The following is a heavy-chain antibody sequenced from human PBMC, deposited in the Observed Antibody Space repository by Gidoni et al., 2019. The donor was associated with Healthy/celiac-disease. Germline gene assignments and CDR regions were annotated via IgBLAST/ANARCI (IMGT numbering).Heavy chain of an antibody. CDR3: ARDPGVYDLWNGYTPLGAFDI. CDR1: GSTFSSYW. Sequence: EVQLVESGGGSVQPGGSLRLSCAASGSTFSSYWLSWVRQAPGKGLEWVANVRQDGIEKYYVDSVKGRFTISRDNAKSSRYLQMNSLRAEDTAVYYCARDPGVYDLWNGYTPLGAFDIWGQGTMVTVSS. V-gene: IGHV3-7*01. D-gene: IGHD3-3*01. CDR2: VRQDGIEK. J-gene: IGHJ3*02.